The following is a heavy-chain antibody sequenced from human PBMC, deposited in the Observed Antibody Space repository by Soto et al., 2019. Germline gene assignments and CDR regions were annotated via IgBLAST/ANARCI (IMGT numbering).Heavy chain of an antibody. V-gene: IGHV1-3*01. CDR1: GYTLPGYA. J-gene: IGHJ4*02. Sequence: GGSVEGSCKGSGYTLPGYAIPLGGPAPGQRLEWMGWINAVNGNTKYSQKFQGRVTITRDTSASTAYMDLSSLRSEDTAVYYCARAVAVPADFDFWGQGTLVTVSS. CDR3: ARAVAVPADFDF. CDR2: INAVNGNT. D-gene: IGHD6-19*01.